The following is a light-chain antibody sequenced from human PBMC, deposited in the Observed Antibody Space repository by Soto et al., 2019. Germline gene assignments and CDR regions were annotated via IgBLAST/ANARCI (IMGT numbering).Light chain of an antibody. CDR2: NVN. CDR3: CSYAGSLHVV. V-gene: IGLV2-11*01. J-gene: IGLJ2*01. Sequence: QSALTQPRSVSGSLGQSISISCTGTSSDVGTYNYVSWYQQYSGNAPKLLIYNVNQRPSGVPGRFSGSKSGNTASLTISGLQAEDEDDYYCCSYAGSLHVVFGGGTKLTVL. CDR1: SSDVGTYNY.